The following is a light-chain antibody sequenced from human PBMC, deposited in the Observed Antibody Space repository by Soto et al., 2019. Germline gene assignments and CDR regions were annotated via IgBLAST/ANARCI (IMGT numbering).Light chain of an antibody. J-gene: IGKJ1*01. CDR3: QQYNSYWT. V-gene: IGKV1-5*01. Sequence: DIQMTQSPSTLSASVGDRVTITCRASQSISSWLAWYQQKPGKAPKLLIYDAPSLESGVPSRFSGSGSGTELTLTISSLQPDDFATYHCQQYNSYWTFGQGTKVEIK. CDR2: DAP. CDR1: QSISSW.